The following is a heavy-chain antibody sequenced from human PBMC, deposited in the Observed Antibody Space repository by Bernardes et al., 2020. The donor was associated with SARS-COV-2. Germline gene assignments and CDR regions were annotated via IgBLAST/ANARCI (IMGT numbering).Heavy chain of an antibody. J-gene: IGHJ4*02. CDR2: IYKSGST. CDR1: GGSISSSSYY. V-gene: IGHV4-39*01. Sequence: SETLSLTCTVSGGSISSSSYYWGWIRQPPGKGLEWIGSIYKSGSTYYNPSLKRRVTISADRSKNQFSLRLTSVTAADTAVYYCAAHRYCTDGVCYGNDYWGQGTLVTVSS. CDR3: AAHRYCTDGVCYGNDY. D-gene: IGHD2-8*01.